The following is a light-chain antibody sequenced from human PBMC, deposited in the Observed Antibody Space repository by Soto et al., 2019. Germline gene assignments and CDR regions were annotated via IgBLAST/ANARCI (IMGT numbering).Light chain of an antibody. CDR1: QSVSTD. J-gene: IGKJ1*01. Sequence: EIVMTQSPATLSVSPGETATLSCRASQSVSTDLAWYQQKPGHSPRLLIYSASTRATGVPARFSGSGFGTEFSLIISSLQSEDFALYFCLQYTDWPRTFGPGTRVGIK. CDR3: LQYTDWPRT. CDR2: SAS. V-gene: IGKV3-15*01.